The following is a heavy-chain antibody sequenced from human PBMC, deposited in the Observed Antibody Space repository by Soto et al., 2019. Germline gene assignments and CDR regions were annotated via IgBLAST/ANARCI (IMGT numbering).Heavy chain of an antibody. Sequence: ASVKVSCKASGFTFTSSAVQWVRQARGQRLEWIGWIVVGSGNTNYAQKFQERVTITRDMSTSTAYMELSSLRSEDTAVYYCAAVHYYDSSGYYVEDYWGQGTLVTVSS. D-gene: IGHD3-22*01. CDR3: AAVHYYDSSGYYVEDY. V-gene: IGHV1-58*01. CDR2: IVVGSGNT. J-gene: IGHJ4*02. CDR1: GFTFTSSA.